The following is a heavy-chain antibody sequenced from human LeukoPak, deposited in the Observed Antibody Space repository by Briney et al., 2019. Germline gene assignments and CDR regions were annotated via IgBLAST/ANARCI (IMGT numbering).Heavy chain of an antibody. Sequence: GGSLRLSCAASGFTFSSYAMSWVRQAPGKGLEWVSYISSSGSTIYYADSVKGRFTISRDNAKNSLYLQMNSLRAEDTAVYYCARDNRYSIFNWFDPWGQGTLVTVSS. J-gene: IGHJ5*02. V-gene: IGHV3-48*03. D-gene: IGHD6-13*01. CDR1: GFTFSSYA. CDR3: ARDNRYSIFNWFDP. CDR2: ISSSGSTI.